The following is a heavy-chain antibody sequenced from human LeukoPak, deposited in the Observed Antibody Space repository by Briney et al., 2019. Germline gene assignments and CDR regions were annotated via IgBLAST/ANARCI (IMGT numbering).Heavy chain of an antibody. J-gene: IGHJ4*02. D-gene: IGHD3-16*01. V-gene: IGHV4-61*02. Sequence: TLSLTCTVSGGSISSGSYYWSWIRQPAGKGLEWIGRIYTSGSTNYNPSLKSRVTISVDTSKNQFSLKLSSVTAADTAVYYCASLYDYIWGSGDYWGQGTLVTVSS. CDR3: ASLYDYIWGSGDY. CDR1: GGSISSGSYY. CDR2: IYTSGST.